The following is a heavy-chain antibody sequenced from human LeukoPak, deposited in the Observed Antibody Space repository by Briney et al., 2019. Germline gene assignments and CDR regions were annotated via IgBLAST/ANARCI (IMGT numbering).Heavy chain of an antibody. Sequence: PGGSLRLSCAASGFTFSSYAMHWVRQAPGKGLEWVAVISYDGSNKYYADSVKGRFTISRDNSKNTLYLQMNSLRAEDTAVYYCARDAGYCSGGSCYSPYYYYMDVWGKGTTVTVSS. CDR1: GFTFSSYA. D-gene: IGHD2-15*01. J-gene: IGHJ6*03. V-gene: IGHV3-30*04. CDR3: ARDAGYCSGGSCYSPYYYYMDV. CDR2: ISYDGSNK.